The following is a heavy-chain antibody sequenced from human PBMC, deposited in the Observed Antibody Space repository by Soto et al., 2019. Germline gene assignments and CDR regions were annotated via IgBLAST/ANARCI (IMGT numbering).Heavy chain of an antibody. Sequence: QVXXXXSGXXXVKPSGTLSXXXXXSGGXXXSSHWWTWVRQSPGKGLEYIGEISHSGTSNSNPSLKSRVTLSVDKSKNHFSLTLTSVTAADTAVYYCARVVLTITRGAFDAWGQGTLVIVSS. CDR1: GGXXXSSHW. D-gene: IGHD3-9*01. CDR2: ISHSGTS. CDR3: ARVVLTITRGAFDA. J-gene: IGHJ3*01. V-gene: IGHV4-4*02.